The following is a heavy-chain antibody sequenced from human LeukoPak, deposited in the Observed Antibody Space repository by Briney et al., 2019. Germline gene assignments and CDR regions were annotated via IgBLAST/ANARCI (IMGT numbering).Heavy chain of an antibody. J-gene: IGHJ5*02. CDR1: GYTFTSYG. CDR2: ISAYNGNT. CDR3: ARSMLGSLWFGESLNWFDP. Sequence: GASVKVSCKASGYTFTSYGISWVRQAPGQGLEWMEWISAYNGNTNYAQKLQGRVTMTTDTSTSTAYMELRSLRSDDTAVYYCARSMLGSLWFGESLNWFDPWGQGTLVTVSS. D-gene: IGHD3-10*01. V-gene: IGHV1-18*01.